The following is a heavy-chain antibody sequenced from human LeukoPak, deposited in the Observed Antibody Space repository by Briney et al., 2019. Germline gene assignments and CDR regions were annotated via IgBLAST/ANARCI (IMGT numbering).Heavy chain of an antibody. Sequence: GESLKISCKGSGYSFTTYWIGWVRQMPGKGLEWMGIIYPGDSDARYSPSFQGQVTISVDKSISTAYLQWSRLKASDTAMYYCARHGSVAGTVEGIDYWGQGTLVTVSS. CDR2: IYPGDSDA. V-gene: IGHV5-51*01. J-gene: IGHJ4*02. D-gene: IGHD6-19*01. CDR1: GYSFTTYW. CDR3: ARHGSVAGTVEGIDY.